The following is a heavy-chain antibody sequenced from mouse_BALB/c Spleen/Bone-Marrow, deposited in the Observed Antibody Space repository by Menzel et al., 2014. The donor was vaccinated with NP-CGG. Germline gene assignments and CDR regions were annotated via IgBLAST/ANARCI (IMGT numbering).Heavy chain of an antibody. Sequence: VQLKHSGGGLVQPGGSLKLSCAASGFDFSRYWMSWVRQAPGKGLEWIGEINPDSSTINYTPSLKDKFIISRDNAKNTLYLQMSKVRSEDTALYYCARNAYYAMDYWGQGTSVTVSS. V-gene: IGHV4-1*02. CDR3: ARNAYYAMDY. CDR1: GFDFSRYW. J-gene: IGHJ4*01. CDR2: INPDSSTI.